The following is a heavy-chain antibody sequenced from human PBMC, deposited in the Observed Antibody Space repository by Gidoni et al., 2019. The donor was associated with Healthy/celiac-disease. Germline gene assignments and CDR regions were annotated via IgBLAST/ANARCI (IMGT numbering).Heavy chain of an antibody. CDR1: GFTFSSYA. J-gene: IGHJ4*02. V-gene: IGHV3-30-3*01. D-gene: IGHD3-10*01. CDR2: ISYDGSNK. CDR3: ARGGGYGSGSHYSFDY. Sequence: QVQLVESGGGVVQPGRSLRLSCAASGFTFSSYAMPWVRQATGKGLEWVAVISYDGSNKYYADSVKGRFTISRDNSKNTLYLQMNSLRAEDTAVYYCARGGGYGSGSHYSFDYWGQGTLVTVSS.